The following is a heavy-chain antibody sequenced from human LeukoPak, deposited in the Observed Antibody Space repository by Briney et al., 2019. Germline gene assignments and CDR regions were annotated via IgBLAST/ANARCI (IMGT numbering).Heavy chain of an antibody. D-gene: IGHD3-10*01. CDR3: ASLITYYYGSGNDY. V-gene: IGHV4-39*07. CDR2: IYYSGST. CDR1: GFTFSSYE. Sequence: GSLRLSCAASGFTFSSYEMNWVRQPPGKGLEWIGSIYYSGSTYYNPSLKSRVTISVDTSKNQFSLKLSSVTAADTAVYYCASLITYYYGSGNDYWGQGTLVTVSS. J-gene: IGHJ4*02.